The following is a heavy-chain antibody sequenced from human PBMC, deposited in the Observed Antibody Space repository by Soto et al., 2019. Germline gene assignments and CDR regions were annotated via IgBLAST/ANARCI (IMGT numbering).Heavy chain of an antibody. V-gene: IGHV3-53*01. CDR1: GFTVSSNY. J-gene: IGHJ4*02. CDR2: IYSAGNT. D-gene: IGHD6-19*01. CDR3: ARGLAVATSYYFDY. Sequence: AGGSLRLSCVASGFTVSSNYMSWVRQAPGKGLAWVATIYSAGNTYYADSVKGRFTISRDNSKNTVFLQMNSLRADDTAVYYCARGLAVATSYYFDYWGQGTLVTVSS.